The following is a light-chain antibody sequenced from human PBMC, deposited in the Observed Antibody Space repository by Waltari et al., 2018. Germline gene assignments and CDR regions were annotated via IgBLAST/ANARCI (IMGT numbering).Light chain of an antibody. Sequence: QSALSQPPSASGSPGQSFTIPCTGSSSDVGAYDSVSWYQQRPGKAPKVLIYEVNKRPSGVPHRFSGSKSGATASLTVSWLQAEDEGDYYCASYAGGDTPYVFGTGTTVTV. CDR1: SSDVGAYDS. V-gene: IGLV2-8*01. CDR2: EVN. CDR3: ASYAGGDTPYV. J-gene: IGLJ1*01.